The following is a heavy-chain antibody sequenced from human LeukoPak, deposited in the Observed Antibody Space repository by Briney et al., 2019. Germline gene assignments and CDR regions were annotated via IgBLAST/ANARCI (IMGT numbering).Heavy chain of an antibody. J-gene: IGHJ4*02. CDR1: GFTFNTYA. D-gene: IGHD2-15*01. CDR2: ISGGGGTT. CDR3: ARDLGYCSGGSCS. Sequence: PGGSLRLSCAASGFTFNTYAMSWVRQAPGKGLEWVSVISGGGGTTYYADSVKGRFTISRDSSKNTLYLQMNSLRAEDTATYYCARDLGYCSGGSCSWGQGTLVTVSS. V-gene: IGHV3-23*01.